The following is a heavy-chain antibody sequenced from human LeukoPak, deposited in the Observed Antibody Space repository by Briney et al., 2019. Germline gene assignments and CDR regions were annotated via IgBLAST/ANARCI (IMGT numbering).Heavy chain of an antibody. CDR3: ARQVDVGCSSTSCYGHGAFDI. V-gene: IGHV4-30-2*01. Sequence: SETLSLTCAVSGGSISSGGYSWSWIRQPPGKGLEWIGYIYHSGSTYYNPSLKSRVTISVDRSKNQFSLKLSSVTAADTAVYYCARQVDVGCSSTSCYGHGAFDIWGQGTVVTASS. J-gene: IGHJ3*02. CDR1: GGSISSGGYS. D-gene: IGHD2-2*01. CDR2: IYHSGST.